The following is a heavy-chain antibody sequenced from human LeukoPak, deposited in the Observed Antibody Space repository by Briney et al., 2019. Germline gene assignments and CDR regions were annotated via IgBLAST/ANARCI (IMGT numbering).Heavy chain of an antibody. D-gene: IGHD2-21*02. Sequence: EESLKISCKGSGYSFTSYWIGWVRQMPGKGLEWMGMIYPGDSDTRYSPSFQGQVTISANKSISTAYLQWNSLKASDTAMYYCARRAYCGGDCYTDYWGQGTLVTVSS. CDR2: IYPGDSDT. CDR1: GYSFTSYW. J-gene: IGHJ4*02. V-gene: IGHV5-51*01. CDR3: ARRAYCGGDCYTDY.